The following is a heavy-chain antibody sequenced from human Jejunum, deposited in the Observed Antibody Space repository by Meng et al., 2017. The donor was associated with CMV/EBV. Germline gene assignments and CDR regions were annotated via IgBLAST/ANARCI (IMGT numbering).Heavy chain of an antibody. CDR1: GDSISSGDSY. Sequence: VSGDSISSGDSYWSWIRQPPGKGLEWIGYIYESGSTSYHPSLESRVTISVDTSKNQFSLKVMSVTAADTAVYYCAREGTNSYYFDYWGQGTLVTVSS. V-gene: IGHV4-30-4*01. CDR2: IYESGST. CDR3: AREGTNSYYFDY. D-gene: IGHD1-14*01. J-gene: IGHJ4*02.